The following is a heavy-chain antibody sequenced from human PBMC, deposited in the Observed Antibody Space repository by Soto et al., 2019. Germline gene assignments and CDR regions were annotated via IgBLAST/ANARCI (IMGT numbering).Heavy chain of an antibody. V-gene: IGHV6-1*01. CDR2: TYYRSKWYN. J-gene: IGHJ4*02. CDR1: GGSVSNSSAS. Sequence: PSQTLSLSCAISGGSVSNSSASWNWFRQSPSRGLEWLGRTYYRSKWYNDYAVSVKSRITINSDTSKNQFSLQLNSVTPEDTAVYYCARGIYCFDNWGEGTLVTVSS. CDR3: ARGIYCFDN.